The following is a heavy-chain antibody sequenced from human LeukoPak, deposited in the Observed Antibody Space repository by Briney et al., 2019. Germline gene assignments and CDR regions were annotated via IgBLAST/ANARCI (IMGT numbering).Heavy chain of an antibody. CDR2: IYYSGST. V-gene: IGHV4-59*08. CDR3: ARGQPDAFDI. D-gene: IGHD1-14*01. CDR1: GGSFSSYY. Sequence: PSETLSLTCTASGGSFSSYYWSWIRQPPGKGLEWIGYIYYSGSTNYNPSLKSRVNISVVTTKNQFSLKLSSVTAADTGVYYCARGQPDAFDIWGQGTMVTVSS. J-gene: IGHJ3*02.